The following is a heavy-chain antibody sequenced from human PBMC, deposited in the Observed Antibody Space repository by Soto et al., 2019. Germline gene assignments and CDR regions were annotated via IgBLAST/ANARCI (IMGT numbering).Heavy chain of an antibody. CDR1: GFTFSSYA. Sequence: QVQLVESGGGVVQPGRSLRLSCAASGFTFSSYAMHWVRQAPGKGLEWVAVISYDGSNKYYADSVKGRFTISRDNSKNTLYLQMNRLRAEDTAVYYCARAHGPSGYSPKGLDYWGQGTLVTVSS. J-gene: IGHJ4*02. V-gene: IGHV3-30-3*01. D-gene: IGHD3-22*01. CDR3: ARAHGPSGYSPKGLDY. CDR2: ISYDGSNK.